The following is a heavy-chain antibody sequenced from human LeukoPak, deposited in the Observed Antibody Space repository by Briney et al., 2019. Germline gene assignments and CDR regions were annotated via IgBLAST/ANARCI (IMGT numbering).Heavy chain of an antibody. CDR1: GGCISGFY. D-gene: IGHD4-17*01. Sequence: SETLSLTCIVSGGCISGFYWSWIRQPAGKGLEWIGRIYPSGGTNYNPSLKSRVTMSTDTSKNQFSLKLRSATAADTAVYYCAREYGDLDYWGQGTLVTVSS. CDR3: AREYGDLDY. CDR2: IYPSGGT. J-gene: IGHJ4*02. V-gene: IGHV4-4*07.